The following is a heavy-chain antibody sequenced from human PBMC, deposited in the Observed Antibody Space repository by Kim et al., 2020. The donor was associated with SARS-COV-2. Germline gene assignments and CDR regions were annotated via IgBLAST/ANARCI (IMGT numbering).Heavy chain of an antibody. D-gene: IGHD3-16*02. J-gene: IGHJ4*02. V-gene: IGHV3-48*02. CDR3: ARAFYDYVWGSYRSFDY. Sequence: VKGRFTISRDNAKNSLYLQMNSLRDEDTAVYYCARAFYDYVWGSYRSFDYWGQGTLVTVSS.